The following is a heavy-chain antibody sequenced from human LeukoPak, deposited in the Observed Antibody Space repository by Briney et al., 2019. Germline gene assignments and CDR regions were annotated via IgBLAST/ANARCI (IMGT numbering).Heavy chain of an antibody. CDR1: GDKISSIGVA. CDR2: TYYRSKLYN. CDR3: ARQVGWFDT. Sequence: SQTLSLTCAISGDKISSIGVAWYWIRQSPSRGLEWLVRTYYRSKLYNDYAASVKGRIAINPDTSKNQFSLQLNSVTPEDAAVYYCARQVGWFDTWGQGTLATVSS. J-gene: IGHJ5*02. V-gene: IGHV6-1*01.